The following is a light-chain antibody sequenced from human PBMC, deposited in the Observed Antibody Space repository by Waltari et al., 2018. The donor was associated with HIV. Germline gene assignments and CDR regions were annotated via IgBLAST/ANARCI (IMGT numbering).Light chain of an antibody. CDR2: KDN. Sequence: SYELTQPSSMSVSPGQTARITCSGDVLAKNYARWFQQKPGQAPVLLIYKDNERPSGIPERVSGSSSGTTVTLTISGAQVDDEADYYCYSAADNMGVFGGGTKLTVL. CDR1: VLAKNY. CDR3: YSAADNMGV. V-gene: IGLV3-27*01. J-gene: IGLJ2*01.